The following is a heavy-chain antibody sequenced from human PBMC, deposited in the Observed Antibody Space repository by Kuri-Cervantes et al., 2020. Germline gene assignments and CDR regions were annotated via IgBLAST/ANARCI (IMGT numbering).Heavy chain of an antibody. J-gene: IGHJ4*02. CDR3: ARGTHGATALDY. CDR1: GGSVSSGSYY. D-gene: IGHD1-26*01. Sequence: SETLSLTCTVSGGSVSSGSYYWSWIRQPPGKGLEWIGYIYYSGSTNYNPSLKSRVTISVDTSKNQFSLKLSSVTAADTAVYYCARGTHGATALDYWGQGTLVTVSS. CDR2: IYYSGST. V-gene: IGHV4-61*01.